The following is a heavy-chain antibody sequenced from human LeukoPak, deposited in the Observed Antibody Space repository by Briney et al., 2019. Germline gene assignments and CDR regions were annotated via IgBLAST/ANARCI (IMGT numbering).Heavy chain of an antibody. V-gene: IGHV3-21*01. CDR2: ISSSSSYI. Sequence: GGSLRLSCAASGFTFSDYNMNWVRQAAGKGLEWVSSISSSSSYIYYADSVKGRFTISRDNAKNSLYLQMNSLRAEDTAVYYGARAPDYGDYDFTTDYWGQGTLVTVSS. CDR3: ARAPDYGDYDFTTDY. D-gene: IGHD4-17*01. J-gene: IGHJ4*02. CDR1: GFTFSDYN.